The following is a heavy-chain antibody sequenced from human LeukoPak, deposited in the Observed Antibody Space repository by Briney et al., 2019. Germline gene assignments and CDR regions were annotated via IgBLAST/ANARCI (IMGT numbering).Heavy chain of an antibody. D-gene: IGHD6-13*01. V-gene: IGHV4-59*01. J-gene: IGHJ6*03. Sequence: SETLSLTCTVSGGSISSYYWSWIRQPPGKGLEWIGYIYYSGSTNYNPSLKSRVTISVDTSRNQFSLRLSSVTAADTAVYYCARDSNNWYGDNYYMDVWGKGTTVTVSS. CDR1: GGSISSYY. CDR2: IYYSGST. CDR3: ARDSNNWYGDNYYMDV.